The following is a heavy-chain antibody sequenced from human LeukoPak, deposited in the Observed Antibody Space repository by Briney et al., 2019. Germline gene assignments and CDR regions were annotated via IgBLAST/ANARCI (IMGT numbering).Heavy chain of an antibody. CDR2: INHSGST. Sequence: SETLSLTCAVYGVSFSGYYWSWIRQPPGKGLEWIGEINHSGSTNYNPSLKSRVTISVDTSKNQFSLKLSSVTAADTAVYYCARPSWGFSRSYFDLWGRGTLVTVSS. V-gene: IGHV4-34*01. D-gene: IGHD7-27*01. J-gene: IGHJ2*01. CDR3: ARPSWGFSRSYFDL. CDR1: GVSFSGYY.